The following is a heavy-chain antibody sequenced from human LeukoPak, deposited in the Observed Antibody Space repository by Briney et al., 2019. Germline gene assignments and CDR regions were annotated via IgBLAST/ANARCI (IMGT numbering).Heavy chain of an antibody. J-gene: IGHJ4*02. CDR3: ARQNSGGTSASDY. Sequence: GDPLKISCKASGYSFTNYWIGWVRQMPGKGLEWMGIIYPGDSETRMRTSFQGQVTISADKSISTAHLQWSSLEASDTAMYYCARQNSGGTSASDYWGQGTLVTVRS. D-gene: IGHD1-26*01. CDR2: IYPGDSET. CDR1: GYSFTNYW. V-gene: IGHV5-51*01.